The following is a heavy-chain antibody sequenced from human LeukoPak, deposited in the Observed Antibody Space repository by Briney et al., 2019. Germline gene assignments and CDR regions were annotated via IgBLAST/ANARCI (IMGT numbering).Heavy chain of an antibody. CDR2: INPSGGST. J-gene: IGHJ6*03. CDR1: GYTFTSYY. V-gene: IGHV1-46*01. D-gene: IGHD3-10*01. CDR3: ARDRRGYYYMDV. Sequence: ASVKVSCKASGYTFTSYYMHWVRQAPGQGLEWMGIINPSGGSTSYAQKFQGRFTMTRDMSTSTVYMELSSLRSEDTAVYYCARDRRGYYYMDVWGKGTTVTVSS.